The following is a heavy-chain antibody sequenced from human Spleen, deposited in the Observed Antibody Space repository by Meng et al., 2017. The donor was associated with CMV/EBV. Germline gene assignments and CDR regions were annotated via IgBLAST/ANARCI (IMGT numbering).Heavy chain of an antibody. CDR1: SSYY. D-gene: IGHD3-10*01. J-gene: IGHJ6*02. CDR2: IYYSGSA. V-gene: IGHV4-39*07. Sequence: SSYYWGWIRQPPGKGLEWIGSIYYSGSAYYNPSLRSRVTISVDTSKNQFSLKLSSVTAADTAVYYCARDRGAYYGSGTRGGGGMDVWGQGTTVTVSS. CDR3: ARDRGAYYGSGTRGGGGMDV.